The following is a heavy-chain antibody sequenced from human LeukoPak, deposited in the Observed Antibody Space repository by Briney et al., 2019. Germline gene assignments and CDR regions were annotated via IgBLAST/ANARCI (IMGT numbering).Heavy chain of an antibody. CDR1: GYTFTSYD. CDR2: MNPNSGNT. Sequence: GASVKVSCKASGYTFTSYDINWVRQATGQGLEWMGWMNPNSGNTGYAQKFQGRVTMTRNTSISTAYMELSSLRSEDTAVYYCARGFFTIFGVVTTPRSYNWFDPWGQGTLVTVSS. J-gene: IGHJ5*02. D-gene: IGHD3-3*01. CDR3: ARGFFTIFGVVTTPRSYNWFDP. V-gene: IGHV1-8*01.